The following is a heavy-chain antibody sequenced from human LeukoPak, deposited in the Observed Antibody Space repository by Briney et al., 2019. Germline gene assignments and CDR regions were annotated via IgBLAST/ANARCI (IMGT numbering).Heavy chain of an antibody. CDR3: ARHYRGLLEAYFDY. V-gene: IGHV4-39*01. J-gene: IGHJ4*02. CDR2: TYYSGST. Sequence: SETLSLTCTVSGGSISSSSYYWGWIRQPPGKGLEWIGSTYYSGSTYYNPSLKSRVTISVDTSKNQFSLKRSSVTAADTAVYYCARHYRGLLEAYFDYWGQGTLVTVSS. CDR1: GGSISSSSYY. D-gene: IGHD2-21*02.